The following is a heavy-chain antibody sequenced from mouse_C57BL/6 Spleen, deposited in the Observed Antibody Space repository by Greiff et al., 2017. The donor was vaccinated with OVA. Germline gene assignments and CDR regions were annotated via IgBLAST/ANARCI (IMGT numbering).Heavy chain of an antibody. CDR1: GYTFTSYW. V-gene: IGHV1-64*01. Sequence: QVQLQQPGAELVKPGASVKLSCKASGYTFTSYWMHWVKQRPGHGLEWIGMIHPKSGSTNYNEKFKSKATLTADKSSSTAYMQLRRLTSEDSAVYYCARQIYYDYDCFDYWGQGTTLTVSS. CDR3: ARQIYYDYDCFDY. CDR2: IHPKSGST. J-gene: IGHJ2*01. D-gene: IGHD2-4*01.